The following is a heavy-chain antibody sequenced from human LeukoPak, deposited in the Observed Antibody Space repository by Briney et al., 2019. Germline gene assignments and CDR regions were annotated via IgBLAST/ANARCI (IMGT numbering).Heavy chain of an antibody. D-gene: IGHD5-24*01. CDR2: MNPNSGNT. J-gene: IGHJ5*02. CDR3: ARGRLGDGYKHNWFDP. V-gene: IGHV1-8*01. CDR1: GYTFTSYD. Sequence: ASVKVSCKASGYTFTSYDINWVRQAPGQGLEWMGWMNPNSGNTGYAQKFQGRVTMTRNTSISTAYMELSSLRSEDTAVYYCARGRLGDGYKHNWFDPWGQGTLVTVSS.